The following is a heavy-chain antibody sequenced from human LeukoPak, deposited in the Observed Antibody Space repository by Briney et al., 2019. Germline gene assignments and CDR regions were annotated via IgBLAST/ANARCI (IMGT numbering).Heavy chain of an antibody. CDR2: ISGYNDNT. Sequence: ASVKVSCKTSGGTLNSYGINWMRQAPGQGLEWMGWISGYNDNTKYTQKLQGRVTMTTDTSTSTAYMELRSLRSDDTAVYYCARATGRVVRGITWRYFDYWGQGTLVTVSS. V-gene: IGHV1-18*01. CDR3: ARATGRVVRGITWRYFDY. CDR1: GGTLNSYG. J-gene: IGHJ4*02. D-gene: IGHD3-10*01.